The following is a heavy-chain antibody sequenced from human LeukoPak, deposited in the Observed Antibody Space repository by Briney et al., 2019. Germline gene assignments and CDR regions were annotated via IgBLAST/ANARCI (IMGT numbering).Heavy chain of an antibody. Sequence: GGSLRLSCVASGFGVNDNFMLGIRQAPGQGLEWISIIYASGGAFHSESVKGRFSAFRDTSKNTIFLQMNNLRAADTAMYYCVRRHDYWGQGTLVTVSS. CDR2: IYASGGA. J-gene: IGHJ4*02. CDR1: GFGVNDNF. V-gene: IGHV3-53*01. CDR3: VRRHDY.